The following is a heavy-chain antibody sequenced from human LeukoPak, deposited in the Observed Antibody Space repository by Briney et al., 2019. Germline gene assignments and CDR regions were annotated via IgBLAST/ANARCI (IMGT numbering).Heavy chain of an antibody. CDR1: GGSISSGGYS. CDR2: IYHSGST. CDR3: AREAVPATFDY. D-gene: IGHD2-2*01. V-gene: IGHV4-30-2*01. Sequence: SETPSLTCAVSGGSISSGGYSWSWIRQPPGKGLEWIGYIYHSGSTYYNPSLKSRVTISVDRSKNQFSLKLSSVTAADTAVYYCAREAVPATFDYWGQGTLVTVSS. J-gene: IGHJ4*02.